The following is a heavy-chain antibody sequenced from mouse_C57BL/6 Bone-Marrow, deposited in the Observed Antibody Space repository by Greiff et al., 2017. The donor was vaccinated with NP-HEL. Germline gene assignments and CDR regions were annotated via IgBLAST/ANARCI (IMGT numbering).Heavy chain of an antibody. CDR1: GFSLTSYG. CDR2: IWRGGST. J-gene: IGHJ1*03. CDR3: AKNPYGSPHWYFDV. V-gene: IGHV2-5*01. D-gene: IGHD1-1*01. Sequence: VQLQQSGPGLVQPSQSLSITCTVSGFSLTSYGVHWVRQSPGKGLEWLGVIWRGGSTDYNAAFMSRLSITKDNSKSQVFFKMNSLQADDTAIYYCAKNPYGSPHWYFDVWGTGTTVTVSS.